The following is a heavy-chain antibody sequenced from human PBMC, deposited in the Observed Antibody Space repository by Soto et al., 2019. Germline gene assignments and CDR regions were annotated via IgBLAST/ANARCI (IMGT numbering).Heavy chain of an antibody. CDR1: VGTFSSYA. V-gene: IGHV1-69*13. D-gene: IGHD6-6*01. CDR2: IIPIFGTA. CDR3: ARDLIIAARRDYYYGMDV. J-gene: IGHJ6*02. Sequence: SVKVSCKASVGTFSSYAISWVRQAPGQGLEWMGGIIPIFGTANYAQKFQGRVTITADESTSTAYMELSSLRSEDTAVYYCARDLIIAARRDYYYGMDVWGQGTTVTVSS.